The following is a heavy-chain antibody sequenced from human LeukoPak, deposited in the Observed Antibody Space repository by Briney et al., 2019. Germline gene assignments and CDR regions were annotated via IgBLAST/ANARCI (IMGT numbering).Heavy chain of an antibody. J-gene: IGHJ4*02. D-gene: IGHD6-13*01. V-gene: IGHV1-46*01. CDR3: ASQAPYSSSWYEVDY. Sequence: ASVKVSCKASGYTFTSYYMHWVRQAPGQGLEWMGIINPSGGSTSYAQKFQGRVTMTRDTSTSTVYMELSGLRSEDTAVYYCASQAPYSSSWYEVDYWGQGTLVTVSS. CDR2: INPSGGST. CDR1: GYTFTSYY.